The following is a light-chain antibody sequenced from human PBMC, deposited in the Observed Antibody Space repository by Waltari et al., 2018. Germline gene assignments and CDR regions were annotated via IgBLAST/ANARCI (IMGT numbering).Light chain of an antibody. CDR1: SSDVGSYNL. Sequence: QSALTQPASVSGSPGQSITISCTGTSSDVGSYNLVSWYQHHPGKAPKLMISEVSRRPSGVSHRFSGSKSGNTASLTISGLQTEDEGDYYCTSYAGSSTWVSGGGTQVTVL. CDR3: TSYAGSSTWV. CDR2: EVS. V-gene: IGLV2-23*02. J-gene: IGLJ3*02.